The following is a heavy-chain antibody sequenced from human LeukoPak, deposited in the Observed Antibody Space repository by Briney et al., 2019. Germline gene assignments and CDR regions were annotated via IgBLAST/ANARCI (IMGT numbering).Heavy chain of an antibody. D-gene: IGHD3-10*01. CDR1: GGSISSYY. V-gene: IGHV4-59*01. CDR3: ARATMVRGVALDY. Sequence: SETLSLTCTVSGGSISSYYWSWNRQPPGKGLEWIGYIYYSGSTNYNPSLKSRVTISVDTSKNQFSLKLSSVTAADTAVYYCARATMVRGVALDYWGQGTLVTVSS. CDR2: IYYSGST. J-gene: IGHJ4*02.